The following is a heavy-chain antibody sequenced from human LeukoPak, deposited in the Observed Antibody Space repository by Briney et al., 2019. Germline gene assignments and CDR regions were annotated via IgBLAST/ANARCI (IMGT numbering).Heavy chain of an antibody. V-gene: IGHV3-23*01. CDR2: ISGSGGST. D-gene: IGHD4-11*01. J-gene: IGHJ6*03. CDR1: GFTFSSYA. CDR3: ARAGADYKTNYYYYYMDV. Sequence: GGSLRLSCAASGFTFSSYAMSWVRQAPGKGLEWVSAISGSGGSTYYADSVKGRFTISRDNSKNTLYLQMNSLRAEDTAVYYCARAGADYKTNYYYYYMDVWGKGTTVTVSS.